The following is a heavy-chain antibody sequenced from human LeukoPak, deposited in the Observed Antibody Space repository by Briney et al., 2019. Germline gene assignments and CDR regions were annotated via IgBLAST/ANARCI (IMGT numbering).Heavy chain of an antibody. D-gene: IGHD3-22*01. J-gene: IGHJ3*02. Sequence: GGSLRLSCAASGFTVSSNYMSWVRQAPGKGLEWVSVIYSGGSTYYADSVKGRFTISRDNSKNTLYLQMNSLRAEDTAVYYCAKDMGYYDSSGYYKPSLIDAFDIWGQGTMVTDSS. CDR3: AKDMGYYDSSGYYKPSLIDAFDI. V-gene: IGHV3-53*01. CDR1: GFTVSSNY. CDR2: IYSGGST.